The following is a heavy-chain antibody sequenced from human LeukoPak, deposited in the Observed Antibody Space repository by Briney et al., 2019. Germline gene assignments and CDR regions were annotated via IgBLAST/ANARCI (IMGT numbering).Heavy chain of an antibody. CDR3: ARGGAIRFYVMDV. D-gene: IGHD2-21*01. J-gene: IGHJ6*02. CDR1: GGFISSYY. CDR2: IYYSGST. Sequence: SETLSLTCTVSGGFISSYYWIWLRQPPGKGLEWIGYIYYSGSTKYNPSLKSRVTISVDTSKNQFSLKLNSVTAADTAEYYCARGGAIRFYVMDVWGQGTTVTVSS. V-gene: IGHV4-59*01.